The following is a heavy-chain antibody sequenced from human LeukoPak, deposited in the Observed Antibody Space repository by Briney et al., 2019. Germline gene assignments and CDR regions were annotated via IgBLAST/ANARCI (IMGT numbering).Heavy chain of an antibody. CDR3: ARAEVVGAHLRSGYFQH. CDR2: IFYSGST. V-gene: IGHV4-39*07. J-gene: IGHJ1*01. D-gene: IGHD1-26*01. Sequence: PSETLSLTCTVSSGSISTSNYYWGWVRQPPGTALEWVVNIFYSGSTYYSPSLKSRATISVDKSRNQFSLNRSSVTAADTAVYYCARAEVVGAHLRSGYFQHWGQGTLVIVSS. CDR1: SGSISTSNYY.